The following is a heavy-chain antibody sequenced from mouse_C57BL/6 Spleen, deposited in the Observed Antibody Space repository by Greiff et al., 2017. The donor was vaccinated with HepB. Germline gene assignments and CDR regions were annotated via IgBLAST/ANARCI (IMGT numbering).Heavy chain of an antibody. Sequence: QVQLKESGPGLVQPSQSLSITCTVSGFSLTSYGVHWVRQSPGKGLEWLGVIWSGGSTDYNAAFISRLSISKDNSKSQVFFKMNSLQADDTAIYYCARNEGDGNYYFDYWGQGTTLTVSS. V-gene: IGHV2-2*01. CDR2: IWSGGST. CDR1: GFSLTSYG. CDR3: ARNEGDGNYYFDY. J-gene: IGHJ2*01. D-gene: IGHD2-1*01.